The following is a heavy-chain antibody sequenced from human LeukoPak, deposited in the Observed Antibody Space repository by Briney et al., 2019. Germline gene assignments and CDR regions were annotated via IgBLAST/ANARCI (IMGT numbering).Heavy chain of an antibody. V-gene: IGHV3-43D*03. CDR1: GFTFDDYA. CDR3: AKDGDSSAYNKLEGGIDY. Sequence: GGSLRLSCAASGFTFDDYAMHWVRQAPGKGLEWVSLISWDGGSTYYTDSVQGRFTISRDNSENSLYLQMNSLRAEDTALYYCAKDGDSSAYNKLEGGIDYWGQGTLVTVSS. CDR2: ISWDGGST. D-gene: IGHD3-22*01. J-gene: IGHJ4*02.